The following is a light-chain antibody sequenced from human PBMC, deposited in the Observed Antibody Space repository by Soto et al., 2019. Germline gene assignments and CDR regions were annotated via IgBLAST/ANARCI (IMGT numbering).Light chain of an antibody. Sequence: QSVLTQPPSASGTPGQRVTISCSGSSSNIGSNTVNWYQQLRGTAPKLLIYSNNQRPSGVPDRFSGSKSGTSASLAISGLQSEDEADYYCAAWDDSLNGLLVFGGGTKLTVL. J-gene: IGLJ2*01. CDR3: AAWDDSLNGLLV. CDR1: SSNIGSNT. V-gene: IGLV1-44*01. CDR2: SNN.